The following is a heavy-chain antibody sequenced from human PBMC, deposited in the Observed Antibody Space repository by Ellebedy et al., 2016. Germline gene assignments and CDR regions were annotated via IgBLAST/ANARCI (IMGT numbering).Heavy chain of an antibody. CDR2: IYPGDSDT. V-gene: IGHV5-51*01. CDR1: GYSFTSYW. J-gene: IGHJ4*02. Sequence: GESLKISXKGSGYSFTSYWIGWVRQMPGKGLEWMGIIYPGDSDTRYSPSFQGQVTISADKSISTAYLQWSSLKASDTAMYYCARTTMVRGVIRIWDYWGQGTLVTVSS. D-gene: IGHD3-10*01. CDR3: ARTTMVRGVIRIWDY.